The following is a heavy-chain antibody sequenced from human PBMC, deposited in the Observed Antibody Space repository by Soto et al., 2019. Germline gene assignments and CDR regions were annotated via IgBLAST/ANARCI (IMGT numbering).Heavy chain of an antibody. CDR2: IYHSGST. Sequence: SETLSLTCAVSGGSISRGGYSWSWIRQPPGKGLEWIGYIYHSGSTYYNPSLKSRVTISVDRSKNRFSLKLSSVTAADTAVYYCARVVTTTSYYYYCMDVWGQETRVTVSS. CDR1: GGSISRGGYS. J-gene: IGHJ6*02. CDR3: ARVVTTTSYYYYCMDV. V-gene: IGHV4-30-2*01. D-gene: IGHD4-17*01.